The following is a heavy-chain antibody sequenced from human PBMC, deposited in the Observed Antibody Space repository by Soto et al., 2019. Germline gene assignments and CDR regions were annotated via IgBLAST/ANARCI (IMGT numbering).Heavy chain of an antibody. J-gene: IGHJ2*01. Sequence: QVQLQESGPGLVKPSETLSLTCTVSGGSISSYYWSWIRQPPGKGLEWIGYIYYSGSTNYNPSLKSRVTISVDTSTNQFSLKLSYVPAADTAVYYCARFNWYFDLWGRGTLVTVSS. CDR1: GGSISSYY. V-gene: IGHV4-59*08. CDR3: ARFNWYFDL. CDR2: IYYSGST.